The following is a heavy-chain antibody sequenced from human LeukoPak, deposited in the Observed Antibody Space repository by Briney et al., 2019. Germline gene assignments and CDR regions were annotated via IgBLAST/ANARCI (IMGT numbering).Heavy chain of an antibody. Sequence: GASVKVSCKAFGYSFTGYYMHWVRQAPGQGLEWMGWINPNSGGTNSPQKFQGRVTMTRETSISTVYMEFKSLRSDDTAVYYCVFLGAAGIWGQGTLVTVTS. CDR3: VFLGAAGI. V-gene: IGHV1-2*02. D-gene: IGHD6-25*01. CDR1: GYSFTGYY. CDR2: INPNSGGT. J-gene: IGHJ4*02.